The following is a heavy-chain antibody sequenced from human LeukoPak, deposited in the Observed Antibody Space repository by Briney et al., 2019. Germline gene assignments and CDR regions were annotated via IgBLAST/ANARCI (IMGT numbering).Heavy chain of an antibody. J-gene: IGHJ6*03. D-gene: IGHD2-2*02. CDR3: ARGYCSSTSCYMGYYYYYMDV. CDR2: MNPNSGNT. CDR1: GYTFTSYD. Sequence: ASVKVSCKASGYTFTSYDINWVRQATGQGLEWMGWMNPNSGNTGYAQKFQGRVTITRNTSISTAYMELSSLRSEDTAVYYCARGYCSSTSCYMGYYYYYMDVWGKGTTVTVSS. V-gene: IGHV1-8*03.